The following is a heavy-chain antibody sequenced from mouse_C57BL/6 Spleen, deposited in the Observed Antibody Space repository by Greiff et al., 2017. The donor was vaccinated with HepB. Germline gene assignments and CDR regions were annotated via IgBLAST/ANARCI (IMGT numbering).Heavy chain of an antibody. Sequence: VQLQQSGAELVKPGASVKLSCKASGYTFTSYWMQWVKQRPGQGLEWIGEIDPSDSYTNYNQKFKGKATLTVDTSSSTAYMQLSSLTSEDSAVYYRARRGLLRSNWYFDVWGTGTTVAVSS. V-gene: IGHV1-50*01. CDR2: IDPSDSYT. CDR3: ARRGLLRSNWYFDV. D-gene: IGHD1-1*01. J-gene: IGHJ1*03. CDR1: GYTFTSYW.